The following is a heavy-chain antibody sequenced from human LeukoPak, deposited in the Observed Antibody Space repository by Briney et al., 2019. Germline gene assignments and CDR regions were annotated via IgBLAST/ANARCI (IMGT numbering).Heavy chain of an antibody. Sequence: ASVKVSCKASGYTFTGYYMHWVRQAPGQGLEWMGWINPNSGGTNYAQKFQGRVTMTRDTSISTAYMELSRLRSDDTAVYYCAVTIWSCQSGWWYWGQGTLVTVSS. CDR2: INPNSGGT. J-gene: IGHJ4*02. CDR3: AVTIWSCQSGWWY. V-gene: IGHV1-2*02. CDR1: GYTFTGYY. D-gene: IGHD3-3*01.